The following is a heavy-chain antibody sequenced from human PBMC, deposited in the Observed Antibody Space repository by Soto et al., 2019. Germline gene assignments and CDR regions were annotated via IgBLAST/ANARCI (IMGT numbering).Heavy chain of an antibody. J-gene: IGHJ5*02. Sequence: EVQLVESGGGPVQAGGSLRLSCAASGLTLSNYWMPWVRQGPGKGLVWVAHINSDGITTKYAESVKGRFTISRDDAKNMLYLQMNSLRHDDTAVYYCAKVKGGRGARGDPLDLWGQGILVTVSS. CDR1: GLTLSNYW. CDR2: INSDGITT. D-gene: IGHD1-26*01. V-gene: IGHV3-74*03. CDR3: AKVKGGRGARGDPLDL.